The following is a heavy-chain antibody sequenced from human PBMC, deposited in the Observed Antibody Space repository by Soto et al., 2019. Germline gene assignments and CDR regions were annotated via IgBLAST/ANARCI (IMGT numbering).Heavy chain of an antibody. CDR2: IIPLSGTP. CDR3: TRGIQLWS. D-gene: IGHD5-18*01. J-gene: IGHJ5*02. Sequence: QVQLVQSGAEVKKPGSSVKVSCKASGGTFSNYALTWVRQAPGQGLEWMGGIIPLSGTPNYAQKFQGRATITADKSTTTVYMELSGLRSEDTAVYYCTRGIQLWSWGQGTLVTVSS. V-gene: IGHV1-69*06. CDR1: GGTFSNYA.